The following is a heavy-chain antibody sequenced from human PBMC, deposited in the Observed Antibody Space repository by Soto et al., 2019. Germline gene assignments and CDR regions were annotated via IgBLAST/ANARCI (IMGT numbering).Heavy chain of an antibody. CDR1: GFTFSSYA. J-gene: IGHJ6*02. CDR3: AKDSYSSGWYGVTISGMDV. V-gene: IGHV3-23*01. D-gene: IGHD6-19*01. CDR2: ISGSGGST. Sequence: VQLLESGGGLVQPGGSLRLSCAASGFTFSSYAMSWVRQAPGKGLEWVSAISGSGGSTYYADSVKGRFTISRDNSKNTLYLQMNSLRAEDTAVYYCAKDSYSSGWYGVTISGMDVWGQGTTVTVSS.